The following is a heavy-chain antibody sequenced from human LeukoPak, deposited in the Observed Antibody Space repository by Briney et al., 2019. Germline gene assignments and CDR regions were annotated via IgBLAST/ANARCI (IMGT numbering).Heavy chain of an antibody. Sequence: SVKVSCKASGGTFSSYAISWVRQAPGQGLEWMGGIIPIFGTANYAQKFQGRVTITADESTSTAYMELSSLRSEDTAVYYCASGHLHTNGVCTAAGYYYYMDVWGKGTTVTVSS. CDR2: IIPIFGTA. D-gene: IGHD2-8*01. CDR3: ASGHLHTNGVCTAAGYYYYMDV. CDR1: GGTFSSYA. J-gene: IGHJ6*03. V-gene: IGHV1-69*13.